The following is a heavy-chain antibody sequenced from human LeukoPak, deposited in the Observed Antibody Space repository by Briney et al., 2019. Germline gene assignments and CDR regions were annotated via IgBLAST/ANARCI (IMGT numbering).Heavy chain of an antibody. V-gene: IGHV3-48*01. CDR1: GFTISSYS. D-gene: IGHD3-10*01. CDR2: ISSSSSTI. CDR3: ARPYGSGRRWFDP. Sequence: GGSLRLSCAAPGFTISSYSMNWVRHAPGKGLEWFSYISSSSSTIYYADSVKGRFTISRDNAKNSLCLQMNSLRAEDTAVYYCARPYGSGRRWFDPWGQGTLVTVSS. J-gene: IGHJ5*02.